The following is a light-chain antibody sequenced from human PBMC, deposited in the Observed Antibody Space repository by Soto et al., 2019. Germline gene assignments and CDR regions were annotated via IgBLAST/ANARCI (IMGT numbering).Light chain of an antibody. J-gene: IGLJ2*01. CDR3: SSYAGRNNVV. Sequence: QSARTQPPSASWSPGQSVTISCTGTSSDVGGYNYVSWYQQHPGKAPKLMIYEVTKRPSGVPDRFSGSKSGNTASLTVSGLQAEDEADYYCSSYAGRNNVVFGGGTKLTVL. CDR1: SSDVGGYNY. CDR2: EVT. V-gene: IGLV2-8*01.